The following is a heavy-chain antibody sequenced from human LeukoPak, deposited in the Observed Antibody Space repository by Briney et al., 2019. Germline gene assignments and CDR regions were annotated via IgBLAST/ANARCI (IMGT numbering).Heavy chain of an antibody. Sequence: GGSLRLSCAASGFTFSDYAMSWVRQAPGKGPEWVSAITGGGRTYYADSVKGRFTISRDSSKNTLYLQMNSLRAEDTAVYYCARVMSTNAIYYYYGMDVWGQGTTVTVSS. CDR1: GFTFSDYA. V-gene: IGHV3-23*01. CDR2: ITGGGRT. D-gene: IGHD5/OR15-5a*01. CDR3: ARVMSTNAIYYYYGMDV. J-gene: IGHJ6*02.